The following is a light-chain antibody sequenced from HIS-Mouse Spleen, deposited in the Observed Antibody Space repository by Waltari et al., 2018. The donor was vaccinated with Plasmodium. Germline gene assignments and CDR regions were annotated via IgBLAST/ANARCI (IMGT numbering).Light chain of an antibody. CDR1: QSVSSN. J-gene: IGKJ3*01. Sequence: EIVTTQSPATLSVSPGERATLSCSASQSVSSNLAWYQQKPGQAPRLLIYGASTRATGIPARFSGSGSGTEFTLTISSLQSEDFAVYYCQQYNNWSFTFGPGTKVDIK. CDR2: GAS. V-gene: IGKV3-15*01. CDR3: QQYNNWSFT.